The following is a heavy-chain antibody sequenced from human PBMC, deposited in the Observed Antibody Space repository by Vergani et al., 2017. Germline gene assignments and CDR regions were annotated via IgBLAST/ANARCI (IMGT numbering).Heavy chain of an antibody. Sequence: QVQLQESGPGLVRPSQTLSLTCTVSGGSISSGSYYWSWFRQPAGQGLEWIGRFYTGGDPSYNPSLKSRVTILVDTSKNQFSLQLSSVTAADTAVYYCAGGPLYSTTWPFLLLDMDVWGQGTTVTVSS. CDR3: AGGPLYSTTWPFLLLDMDV. CDR1: GGSISSGSYY. D-gene: IGHD6-13*01. V-gene: IGHV4-61*02. CDR2: FYTGGDP. J-gene: IGHJ6*02.